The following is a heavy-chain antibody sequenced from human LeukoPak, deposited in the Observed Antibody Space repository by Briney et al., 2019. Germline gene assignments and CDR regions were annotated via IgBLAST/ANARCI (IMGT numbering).Heavy chain of an antibody. CDR3: ARGEITMVRGVTNGMDV. CDR2: INAGNGNT. V-gene: IGHV1-3*01. J-gene: IGHJ6*04. D-gene: IGHD3-10*01. Sequence: RWASVKVSCKASGYTFTSYAMHWVRQAPGQRLEWMGWINAGNGNTKYSQKFQGRVTITRDTSASTAYMELSSLRSEDTAVYYCARGEITMVRGVTNGMDVWGKGTTVTVSS. CDR1: GYTFTSYA.